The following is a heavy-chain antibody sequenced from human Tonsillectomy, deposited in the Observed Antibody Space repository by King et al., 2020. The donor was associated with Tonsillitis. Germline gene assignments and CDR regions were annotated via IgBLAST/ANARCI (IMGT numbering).Heavy chain of an antibody. CDR2: ISYDGSNK. CDR3: ASDRLAGRYYYGLDV. Sequence: VQLVESGGGVVRPGRSLRLSCAASGFTFSSYGMHWVRQAPGKGLEWVAGISYDGSNKYYADSVKGRFTISRDNSNNTLYLQMNSLRAEDTAVYYCASDRLAGRYYYGLDVWGQGTTSTVSS. CDR1: GFTFSSYG. D-gene: IGHD6-19*01. V-gene: IGHV3-33*05. J-gene: IGHJ6*02.